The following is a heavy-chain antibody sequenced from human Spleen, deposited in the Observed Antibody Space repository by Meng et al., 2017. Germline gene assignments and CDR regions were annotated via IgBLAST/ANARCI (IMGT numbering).Heavy chain of an antibody. V-gene: IGHV3-20*04. Sequence: DVHVGGSGGVLVKPGGSPWLSCAGSGFYFNNAWMSLVRQAPGKGLEWVSGINWNGDSTGFPDSVKGRFTITRDNAKSSLYLQMNSLRAEDTALYYCARGLLPEYWGQGTLVTVSS. D-gene: IGHD2-21*01. CDR3: ARGLLPEY. J-gene: IGHJ4*02. CDR1: GFYFNNAW. CDR2: INWNGDST.